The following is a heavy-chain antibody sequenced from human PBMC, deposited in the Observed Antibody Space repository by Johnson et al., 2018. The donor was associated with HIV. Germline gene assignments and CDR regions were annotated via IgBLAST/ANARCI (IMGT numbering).Heavy chain of an antibody. D-gene: IGHD3-22*01. CDR1: GFTFSSYG. CDR3: AKDVGNYWPDSFDI. J-gene: IGHJ3*02. V-gene: IGHV3-30*02. CDR2: IRYDGSNK. Sequence: QMLLVESGGGVVQPGRSLRLSCAASGFTFSSYGMHWVRQAPGKGLEWVAFIRYDGSNKYYADSVQGRFTISRDKSENTLYLQMNSLRDEDKAVYYCAKDVGNYWPDSFDIWGQGTMVTVSS.